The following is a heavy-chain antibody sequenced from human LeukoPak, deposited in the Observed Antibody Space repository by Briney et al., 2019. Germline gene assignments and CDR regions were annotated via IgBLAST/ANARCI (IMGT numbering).Heavy chain of an antibody. V-gene: IGHV1-18*01. CDR2: ISAYNGNT. CDR1: GYTFINYG. J-gene: IGHJ3*02. D-gene: IGHD2-2*01. Sequence: ASVKVSCKASGYTFINYGISWVRQAPGQGLEWMGWISAYNGNTNYAQKLQGRVTMTTDPSTSTAYMELRSLRSDDTAVYYCARYCSSTSCYSGAFDIWGQGTMVTVSS. CDR3: ARYCSSTSCYSGAFDI.